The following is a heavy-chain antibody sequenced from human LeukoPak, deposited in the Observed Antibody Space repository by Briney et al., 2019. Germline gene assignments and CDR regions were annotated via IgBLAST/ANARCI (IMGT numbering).Heavy chain of an antibody. J-gene: IGHJ3*02. CDR1: GGSFSNYY. D-gene: IGHD3-22*01. CDR3: ARVAPHYYDSDDYSSIDAFDI. CDR2: INHSGST. Sequence: SETLSLTCAAYGGSFSNYYWTWIRQPPGKGLEWIGEINHSGSTNYNPSLKSRVTISVDTSKNQFSLKLTSVTAADTAVYYCARVAPHYYDSDDYSSIDAFDIWGQGTMVTVSS. V-gene: IGHV4-34*01.